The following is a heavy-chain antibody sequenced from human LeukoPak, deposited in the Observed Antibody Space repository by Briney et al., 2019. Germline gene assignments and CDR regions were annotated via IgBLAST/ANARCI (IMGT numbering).Heavy chain of an antibody. J-gene: IGHJ6*02. CDR2: ITGDGSTK. V-gene: IGHV3-33*01. D-gene: IGHD2-15*01. CDR1: GFTFSNYG. CDR3: ARGLYYGMDV. Sequence: GGSLRLSCVASGFTFSNYGMQRVRQAPGKGLEWVTVITGDGSTKFYADSVKGRFTISRDNSRNTLYLQMNSLRAEDTAVYYCARGLYYGMDVWGQGTTVTVSS.